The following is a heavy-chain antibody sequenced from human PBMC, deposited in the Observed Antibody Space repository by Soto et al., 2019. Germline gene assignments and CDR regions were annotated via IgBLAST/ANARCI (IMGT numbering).Heavy chain of an antibody. CDR1: GFAFSTYA. CDR3: AKVTKRAAAGRYEYYKYGMDV. V-gene: IGHV3-23*01. Sequence: SLRLSCAAAGFAFSTYAMTWVRQAPGKGLEWVSVISGSGGSSYYAASVKGRSTISRDNSKNTLFLQMNGLRAEDTAVYYCAKVTKRAAAGRYEYYKYGMDVWGQGTTVTVSS. J-gene: IGHJ6*02. D-gene: IGHD6-13*01. CDR2: ISGSGGSS.